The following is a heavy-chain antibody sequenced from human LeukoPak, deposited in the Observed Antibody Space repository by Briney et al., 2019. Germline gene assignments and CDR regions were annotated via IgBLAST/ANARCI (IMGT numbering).Heavy chain of an antibody. CDR3: ATQGGSSGY. Sequence: PGGSLRLSCAASGFTFSTSAMHWVRQAPGKGLEWVAVLSYDGSNNYYADSVKGRFTISRDNSKNTLYLQMNNLRAEDTAVYYCATQGGSSGYWGQGTLVTVSS. V-gene: IGHV3-30-3*01. CDR2: LSYDGSNN. D-gene: IGHD1-26*01. CDR1: GFTFSTSA. J-gene: IGHJ4*02.